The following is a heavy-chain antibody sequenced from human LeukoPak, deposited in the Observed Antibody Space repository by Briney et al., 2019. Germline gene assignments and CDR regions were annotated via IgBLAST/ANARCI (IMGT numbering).Heavy chain of an antibody. J-gene: IGHJ3*02. CDR3: ARDRYCSGGSCTHDAFDI. V-gene: IGHV4-59*12. CDR1: GGSISSFY. CDR2: INHSGIT. D-gene: IGHD2-15*01. Sequence: SETLSLTCTVSGGSISSFYWSWIRQPPGKGLEWIGYINHSGITNNNPSLKSRVTTSVDTSENQFSLKLSSVTAADTAVYYCARDRYCSGGSCTHDAFDIWGQGTMVTVSS.